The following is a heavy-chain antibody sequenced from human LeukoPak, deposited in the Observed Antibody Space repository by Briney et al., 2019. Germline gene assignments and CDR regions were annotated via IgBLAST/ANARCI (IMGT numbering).Heavy chain of an antibody. J-gene: IGHJ6*02. V-gene: IGHV3-30-3*01. CDR1: GFTFSSYA. Sequence: GRSLRLSCAASGFTFSSYAMHWVRQAPGKGLEWVAVISYDGSNKYYADSVKGRFTISRDNSKNTLYLQMNSLRAEDTAVYYCASRIVVPAAMYYYYGMDVWGQGTTVTVSS. D-gene: IGHD2-2*01. CDR3: ASRIVVPAAMYYYYGMDV. CDR2: ISYDGSNK.